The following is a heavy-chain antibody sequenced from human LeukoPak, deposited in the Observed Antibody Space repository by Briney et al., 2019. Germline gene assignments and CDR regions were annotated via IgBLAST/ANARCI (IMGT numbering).Heavy chain of an antibody. J-gene: IGHJ4*02. D-gene: IGHD3-22*01. Sequence: GGSLRLSCAASGFTFSDYTINWVRQAPGKGLEWVSGLSGSGGTTYYADSVKGRFTISRDNSKNTLYQQMDSLRAEDTAVYFCARAMMVVANLWGVYDYWGQGTLVTVSS. V-gene: IGHV3-23*01. CDR2: LSGSGGTT. CDR3: ARAMMVVANLWGVYDY. CDR1: GFTFSDYT.